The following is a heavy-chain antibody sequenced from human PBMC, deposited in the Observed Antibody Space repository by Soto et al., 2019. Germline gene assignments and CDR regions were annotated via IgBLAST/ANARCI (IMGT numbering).Heavy chain of an antibody. V-gene: IGHV4-39*01. D-gene: IGHD1-26*01. Sequence: SETLSLTCTVSGGSISSSSYYWGWIRQPPEKGLEWIGSIYYSGSTYYNPSLKSRVTISVDTSKNQFSLKLSSVTAADTAVYYCATYPREEYYYYYYMDVWGKGTTVTVSS. CDR2: IYYSGST. J-gene: IGHJ6*03. CDR3: ATYPREEYYYYYYMDV. CDR1: GGSISSSSYY.